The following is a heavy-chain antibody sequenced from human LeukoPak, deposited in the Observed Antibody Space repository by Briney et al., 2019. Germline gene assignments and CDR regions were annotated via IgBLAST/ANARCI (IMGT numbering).Heavy chain of an antibody. CDR2: IIPIFGTA. CDR1: GYTFTGYY. CDR3: ARGVGAADAPYYYYYGMDV. Sequence: GASVKVSCKASGYTFTGYYMHWVRQAPGQGLEWMGGIIPIFGTANYAQKFQGRVTITADESTSTAYMELSSLRSEDTAVYYCARGVGAADAPYYYYYGMDVWGQGTTVTVSS. V-gene: IGHV1-69*13. D-gene: IGHD1-26*01. J-gene: IGHJ6*02.